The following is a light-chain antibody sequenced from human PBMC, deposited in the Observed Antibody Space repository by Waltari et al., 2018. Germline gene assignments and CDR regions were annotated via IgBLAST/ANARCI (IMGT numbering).Light chain of an antibody. Sequence: QSVLTQPPSVSGAPGQRVPISCTGSRPTLGANFDVHWNQLLPGTAPKLLIYNNSNRPSGVPDRFSGSKSGTSASLAITGLQAEDEADYYCQSYDSSLGVLCVFGTGTKVTVL. J-gene: IGLJ1*01. V-gene: IGLV1-40*01. CDR2: NNS. CDR1: RPTLGANFD. CDR3: QSYDSSLGVLCV.